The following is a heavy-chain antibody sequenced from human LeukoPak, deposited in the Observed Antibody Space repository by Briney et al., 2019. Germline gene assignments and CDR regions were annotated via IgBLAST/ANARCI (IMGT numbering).Heavy chain of an antibody. CDR2: INHSGST. CDR3: AGRSWSREFDY. CDR1: GGSFSGYY. J-gene: IGHJ4*02. D-gene: IGHD1-26*01. Sequence: SETLSLTCAVYGGSFSGYYWSWIRQPPGKGLEWIGEINHSGSTNYNPSLKSRVTISVDTSKNQFSLKLSSVTAADTAVYYCAGRSWSREFDYWGQGTLVTVSS. V-gene: IGHV4-34*01.